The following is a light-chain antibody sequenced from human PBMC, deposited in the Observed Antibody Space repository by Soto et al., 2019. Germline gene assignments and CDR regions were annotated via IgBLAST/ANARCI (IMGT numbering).Light chain of an antibody. Sequence: EIVMTQSPVTLSVSPGERVTLSCRASQSVSSNLAWYQQKPGQAPRLLIYDASNRATGIPARFSGSGSGTDFTLTISSLEPEDFAVYYCQQRSNWPRGLTFGGGTKVDIK. CDR3: QQRSNWPRGLT. V-gene: IGKV3-11*01. CDR2: DAS. CDR1: QSVSSN. J-gene: IGKJ4*01.